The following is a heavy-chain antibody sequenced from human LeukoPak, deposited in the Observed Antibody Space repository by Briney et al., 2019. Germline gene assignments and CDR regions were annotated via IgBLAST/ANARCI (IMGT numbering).Heavy chain of an antibody. CDR3: ARDRTGYGHYMNRLDP. CDR2: IIPIYGTV. CDR1: GDTFSSYA. D-gene: IGHD5-18*01. Sequence: ASVKLSCKTSGDTFSSYAIIWVRQAPGQGLEWMGGIIPIYGTVNYAQKFQGRVTITADEFTSTAYMELTSLTSEDTAGYYCARDRTGYGHYMNRLDPWGQGTLVTVSS. J-gene: IGHJ5*02. V-gene: IGHV1-69*13.